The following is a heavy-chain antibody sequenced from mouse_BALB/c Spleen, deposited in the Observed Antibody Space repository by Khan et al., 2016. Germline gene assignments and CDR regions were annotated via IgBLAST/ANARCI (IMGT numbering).Heavy chain of an antibody. V-gene: IGHV3-2*02. J-gene: IGHJ1*01. CDR1: GYSITSDYA. Sequence: EGQRQESGPGLVKPSQSLSLTCTVTGYSITSDYAWNWIRQFPGNKLEWMGYIRYSGSTTYNPSLKSRISIPRDTSKNQFFRTLYSVTTEDTANFYCTRAPTATRYFEVWGAGTTVTVSS. D-gene: IGHD1-2*01. CDR3: TRAPTATRYFEV. CDR2: IRYSGST.